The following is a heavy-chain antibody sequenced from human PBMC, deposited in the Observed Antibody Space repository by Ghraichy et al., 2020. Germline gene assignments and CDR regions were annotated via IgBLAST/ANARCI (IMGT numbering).Heavy chain of an antibody. V-gene: IGHV3-30*02. CDR3: AKVVGPRVRTKGYFDY. Sequence: GGSLRLSCATSGFTFSSYGMHWVRQAPGKGLEWVAFIRFDESNKYYTDSVKGRFTISRDNSKNTLYLQMNSLRVEDTAVYYCAKVVGPRVRTKGYFDYWGQGTLVTVSS. J-gene: IGHJ4*02. D-gene: IGHD3-10*01. CDR2: IRFDESNK. CDR1: GFTFSSYG.